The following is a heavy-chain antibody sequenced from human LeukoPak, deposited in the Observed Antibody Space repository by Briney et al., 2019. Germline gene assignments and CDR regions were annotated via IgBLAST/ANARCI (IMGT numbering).Heavy chain of an antibody. CDR3: ARDRSGWFDP. CDR2: IWYDGSNK. CDR1: GFTFSSYG. V-gene: IGHV3-33*08. Sequence: GSLRLSCAASGFTFSSYGMHWVRQAPGKGLEWVAAIWYDGSNKYYADSVKGRFTISRDNSKNTLYLQMNSLRAEDTAVYYCARDRSGWFDPWGQGTLVTVSS. J-gene: IGHJ5*02.